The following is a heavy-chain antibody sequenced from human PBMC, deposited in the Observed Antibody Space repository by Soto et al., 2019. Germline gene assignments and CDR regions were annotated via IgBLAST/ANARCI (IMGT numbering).Heavy chain of an antibody. V-gene: IGHV3-64*01. Sequence: GGSLRLSCAASGFTFSSYAMHWVRQAPGKGLEYVSAISSNGGSTYYANSVKGRFTISRDNSKNTLYLQMGSLRAEDMAVYYCARDAGLMVRGVIFYYYGMDVWGQGTTVTVSS. J-gene: IGHJ6*02. D-gene: IGHD3-10*01. CDR1: GFTFSSYA. CDR2: ISSNGGST. CDR3: ARDAGLMVRGVIFYYYGMDV.